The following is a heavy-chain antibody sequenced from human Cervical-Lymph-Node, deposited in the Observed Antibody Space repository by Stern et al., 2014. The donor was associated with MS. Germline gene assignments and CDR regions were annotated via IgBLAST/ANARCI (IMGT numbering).Heavy chain of an antibody. D-gene: IGHD4-17*01. CDR2: NKSDGIT. J-gene: IGHJ4*02. CDR1: GFNVGSNY. V-gene: IGHV3-53*01. CDR3: ARGDDYGDFADY. Sequence: EVQLVESGGGLIQPGGSQRLSCAASGFNVGSNYMSWVRQAPGKGLGWVSVNKSDGITYYGDSVKGRFTISRDNSKNTVYLQMNSLRAEDTAVYYCARGDDYGDFADYWGQGTLLTVSS.